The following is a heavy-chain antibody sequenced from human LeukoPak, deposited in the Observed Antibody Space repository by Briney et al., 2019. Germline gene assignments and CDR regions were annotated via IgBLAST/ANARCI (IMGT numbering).Heavy chain of an antibody. CDR2: INHSGST. V-gene: IGHV4-34*01. J-gene: IGHJ6*02. D-gene: IGHD3-9*01. CDR1: GGSFSGYY. CDR3: ARGGNWFFISWGIDV. Sequence: SETLSLTCAVYGGSFSGYYWSWIRQPPGKGLEWIGEINHSGSTNYNPSLKSRVTISVDTSKNQFSLELNSVTAADTAVYYCARGGNWFFISWGIDVWGQGTTVTVSS.